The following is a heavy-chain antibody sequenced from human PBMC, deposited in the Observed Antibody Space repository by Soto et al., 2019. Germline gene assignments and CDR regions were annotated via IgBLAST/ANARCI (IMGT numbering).Heavy chain of an antibody. Sequence: QMQLQESGPGLVKPSETLSLTCTVSGGSISDSTRYWAWIRQSPEKGLEWIGAIYYSGTTYYNPSLECRVTISVDTSKNQFSLKLTSVTAADTAAYFCARFWGGTLTWGDYWGQGALVSVSA. CDR2: IYYSGTT. CDR3: ARFWGGTLTWGDY. J-gene: IGHJ4*02. D-gene: IGHD3-3*01. V-gene: IGHV4-39*01. CDR1: GGSISDSTRY.